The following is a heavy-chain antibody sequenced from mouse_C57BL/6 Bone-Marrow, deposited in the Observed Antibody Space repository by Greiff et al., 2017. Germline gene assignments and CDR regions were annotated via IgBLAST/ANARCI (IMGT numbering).Heavy chain of an antibody. V-gene: IGHV1-69*01. CDR3: ASHDDGYYYAMDY. CDR2: IDPSDSYT. J-gene: IGHJ4*01. CDR1: GYTFTSYW. Sequence: VQLQQPGAELVMPGASVKLSCKASGYTFTSYWMHWVKQRPGQGLEWIGEIDPSDSYTNYNQKFQGKSTLTVDKSSSTAYMQLSNLTSEDSAIYYCASHDDGYYYAMDYWGQGTSVTVSS. D-gene: IGHD2-12*01.